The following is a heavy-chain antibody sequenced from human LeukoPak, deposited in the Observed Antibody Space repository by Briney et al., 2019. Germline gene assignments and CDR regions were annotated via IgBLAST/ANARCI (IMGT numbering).Heavy chain of an antibody. CDR1: GFTFSNYG. CDR3: AKDGSGYYRYSDY. D-gene: IGHD3-22*01. V-gene: IGHV3-30*02. Sequence: GGALRLSCGASGFTFSNYGMHWVRQAPGKGLEWVAFIRHHGGNVYYADSVKGRFTISRENSKNTLYLQMNSLRAEDTAVYYCAKDGSGYYRYSDYWGQGTLVTVSS. CDR2: IRHHGGNV. J-gene: IGHJ4*02.